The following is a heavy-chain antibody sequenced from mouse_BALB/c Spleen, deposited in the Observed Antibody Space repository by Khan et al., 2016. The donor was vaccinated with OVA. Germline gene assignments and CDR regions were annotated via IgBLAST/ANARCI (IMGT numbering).Heavy chain of an antibody. V-gene: IGHV3-2*02. Sequence: EVQLVETGPGLLTPSQSLSLTCTVTGYSITSDYAWNWIRQFPGNQLEWMAYISYSGSTTYSPSLRSRISITRNTSKNQFFLQLNSVTTEDPATYYCASGRLLLRYPDYFDYWGQGTTLTVSS. CDR3: ASGRLLLRYPDYFDY. CDR2: ISYSGST. CDR1: GYSITSDYA. D-gene: IGHD1-1*01. J-gene: IGHJ2*01.